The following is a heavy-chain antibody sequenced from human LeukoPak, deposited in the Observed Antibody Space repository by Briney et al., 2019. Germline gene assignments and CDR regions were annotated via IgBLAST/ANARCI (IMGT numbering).Heavy chain of an antibody. Sequence: GGSLRLSCAASGFTFSSYGMHWVRQAPGKGLEWVAVIWYDGSNKYYADSVKGRFTISRDNSKNTLYLQMNSLRAEDKAVYYCARDTAFYDSSGPLFDYWGQGTLVTVSS. CDR2: IWYDGSNK. CDR3: ARDTAFYDSSGPLFDY. J-gene: IGHJ4*02. CDR1: GFTFSSYG. D-gene: IGHD3-22*01. V-gene: IGHV3-33*01.